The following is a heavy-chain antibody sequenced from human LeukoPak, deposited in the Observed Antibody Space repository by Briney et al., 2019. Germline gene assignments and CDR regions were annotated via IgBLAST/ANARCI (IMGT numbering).Heavy chain of an antibody. D-gene: IGHD2-2*01. J-gene: IGHJ4*02. CDR2: INNDSGVI. V-gene: IGHV3-48*01. CDR3: ARVASFPLANYYFDS. Sequence: GGSLRLSCAASGFTFRNYSMTWVRQAPGKGLEWISFINNDSGVIYYADSVKGRFAISRDNAKNSLYLQVISLRAEDTAVYYCARVASFPLANYYFDSWGQGTLVTVSS. CDR1: GFTFRNYS.